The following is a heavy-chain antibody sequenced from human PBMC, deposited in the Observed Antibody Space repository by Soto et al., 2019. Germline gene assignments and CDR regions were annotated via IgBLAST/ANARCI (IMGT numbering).Heavy chain of an antibody. CDR2: FYYSGST. V-gene: IGHV4-31*03. CDR3: ARSVFP. CDR1: GGSISTGGYY. Sequence: PSETLSLTCTVSGGSISTGGYYWNWIRQHPGKGLEWIGYFYYSGSTYYNPSLKSRVTISVNTSKNQFSLKLSSVTAADTAVYYCARSVFPWGQGNLVTVSS. J-gene: IGHJ5*02.